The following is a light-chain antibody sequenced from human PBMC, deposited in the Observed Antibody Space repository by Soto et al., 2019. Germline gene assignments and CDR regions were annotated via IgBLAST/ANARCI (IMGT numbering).Light chain of an antibody. J-gene: IGLJ1*01. CDR1: NAHNGNNY. Sequence: QSVLKPAPSVYTAPGQRGTILCSVKNAHNGNNYVSWYQQLQGTAPKLLIYDNNKRPSGIPDRFSGSKSGTSATLGITGFQTGDEADYYCVTCDTSQSGYVFGTGNKVTVL. CDR3: VTCDTSQSGYV. V-gene: IGLV1-51*01. CDR2: DNN.